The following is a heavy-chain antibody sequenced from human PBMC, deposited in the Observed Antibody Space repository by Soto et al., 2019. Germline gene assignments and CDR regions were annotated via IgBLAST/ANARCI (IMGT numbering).Heavy chain of an antibody. Sequence: QVQLVQSGAEVKKPGSSVKVSCKASGGTFSSYAISWVRQAPGQGLEWMGGIIPIFGTANYAQKFRGRVTITADKSTSTAYMELSSLRSEDTAVYYCARWGGGTTVTTGWFDPWGQGTLVTVSS. CDR2: IIPIFGTA. V-gene: IGHV1-69*06. J-gene: IGHJ5*02. CDR3: ARWGGGTTVTTGWFDP. CDR1: GGTFSSYA. D-gene: IGHD4-17*01.